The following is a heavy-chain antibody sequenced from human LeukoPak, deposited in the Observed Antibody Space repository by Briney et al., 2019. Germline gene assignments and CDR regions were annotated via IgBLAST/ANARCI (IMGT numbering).Heavy chain of an antibody. CDR2: INTNTGNP. CDR3: ARTVVVPAATNYYYYGMDV. CDR1: GYTFTSYA. Sequence: ASVMVSCKASGYTFTSYAMNWVRQAPGQGLEWMGWINTNTGNPTYAQGFTGRFVFSLDTSVSTAYLQISSLKAEDTAVYYCARTVVVPAATNYYYYGMDVWGQGTTVTVSS. D-gene: IGHD2-2*01. J-gene: IGHJ6*02. V-gene: IGHV7-4-1*02.